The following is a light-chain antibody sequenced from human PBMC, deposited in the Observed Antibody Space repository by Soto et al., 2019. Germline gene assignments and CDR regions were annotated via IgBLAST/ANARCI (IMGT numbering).Light chain of an antibody. CDR1: QGVSSSY. Sequence: EIVLTQSPGTVSLSPGERATLSCRTSQGVSSSYLAWYQKKPGQAPGLLIYGASSRATGSPDRFSGSGSGTDFTLTISRLEPEDFAVYYCQHFGSSPPYTFGQGTKLEIK. V-gene: IGKV3-20*01. CDR2: GAS. J-gene: IGKJ2*01. CDR3: QHFGSSPPYT.